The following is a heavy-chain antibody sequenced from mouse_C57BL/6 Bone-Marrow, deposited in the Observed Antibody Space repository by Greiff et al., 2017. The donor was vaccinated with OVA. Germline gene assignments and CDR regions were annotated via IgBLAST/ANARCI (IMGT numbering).Heavy chain of an antibody. Sequence: DVMLVESGGGLVQSGRSLRLSCATSGFTFSDFYMEWVRQAPGKGLEWIAASRNKANDYTTEYSAAVKGRFIVSRDTSQSILYLQMNALRAEDTAIYYCARDADDAMDYWGQGTSVTVSS. J-gene: IGHJ4*01. CDR2: SRNKANDYTT. CDR1: GFTFSDFY. CDR3: ARDADDAMDY. V-gene: IGHV7-1*01.